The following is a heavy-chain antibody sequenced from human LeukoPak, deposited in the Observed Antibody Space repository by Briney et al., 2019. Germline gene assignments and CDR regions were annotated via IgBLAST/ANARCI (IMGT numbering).Heavy chain of an antibody. CDR3: VKEASKAFGIYTADN. CDR2: MPASGHKT. CDR1: GFTFSRSA. J-gene: IGHJ4*02. V-gene: IGHV3-23*01. D-gene: IGHD3-16*01. Sequence: HSGGSLTLSCTASGFTFSRSAMGWVRRAPQKGLEWVSAMPASGHKTYYTGSVRRRLTISRDNSKNTVYLQMQSLRAEDTAVYNCVKEASKAFGIYTADNWGQGTLGTVSS.